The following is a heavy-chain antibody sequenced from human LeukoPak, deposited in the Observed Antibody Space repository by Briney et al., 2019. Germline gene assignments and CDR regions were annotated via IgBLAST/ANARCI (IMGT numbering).Heavy chain of an antibody. CDR3: GREYASSGYCDS. J-gene: IGHJ4*02. CDR2: ISGSGGSA. D-gene: IGHD3-22*01. CDR1: GFTFRSYA. Sequence: GGSLRLSCAASGFTFRSYAMSWVRQAPGKGLEWVSAISGSGGSAYYADSVKGRFTISRDNSKSTLYLQMNSLRAEDTAVYYCGREYASSGYCDSWGQGTLVTVSS. V-gene: IGHV3-23*01.